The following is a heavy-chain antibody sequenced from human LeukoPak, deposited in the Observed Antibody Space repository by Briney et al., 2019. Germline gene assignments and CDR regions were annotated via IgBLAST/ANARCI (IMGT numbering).Heavy chain of an antibody. CDR2: ISGSGGST. D-gene: IGHD6-13*01. CDR3: VWQPALAAAGALDY. J-gene: IGHJ4*02. V-gene: IGHV3-23*01. Sequence: PGGSLRLSCAASGFTFSSYAMSWVRQAPGKGLEWVSAISGSGGSTYYADSVKGRFTISRDNSKNTLYLQMNSLRDEDTAVYYCVWQPALAAAGALDYWGQGTLVTVSS. CDR1: GFTFSSYA.